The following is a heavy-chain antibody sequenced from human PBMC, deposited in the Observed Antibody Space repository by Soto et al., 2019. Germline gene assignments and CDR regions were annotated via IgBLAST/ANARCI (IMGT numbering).Heavy chain of an antibody. J-gene: IGHJ4*02. CDR3: ARDLGSEQWFFDN. V-gene: IGHV4-31*03. Sequence: QVQLQESGPGLVKPSQTLSLTCLVSGASVSGDGSYCSWIRQHPGKGLEFIGYIHNSGSTYSNPSLENRVAMSIDTSKNQFSLRLSSVTAADSAVYCCARDLGSEQWFFDNWGQGILVTVSS. D-gene: IGHD6-19*01. CDR1: GASVSGDGSY. CDR2: IHNSGST.